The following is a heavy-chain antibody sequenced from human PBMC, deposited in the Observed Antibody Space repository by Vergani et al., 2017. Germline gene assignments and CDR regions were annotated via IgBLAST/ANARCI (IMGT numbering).Heavy chain of an antibody. D-gene: IGHD2-2*01. CDR1: GYTFTSYG. CDR2: ISAYNGNT. J-gene: IGHJ6*02. V-gene: IGHV1-18*04. Sequence: QVQLVQSGAEVKKPGASVKVSCKASGYTFTSYGIGWVRQAPGQGLEWMGWISAYNGNTNYAQKLQGRVTMTTDTSTSTAYMELRSLRSDDTAVYYCASDPEIVVVPAATYYYYYYGMDVWGQGTTVTVSS. CDR3: ASDPEIVVVPAATYYYYYYGMDV.